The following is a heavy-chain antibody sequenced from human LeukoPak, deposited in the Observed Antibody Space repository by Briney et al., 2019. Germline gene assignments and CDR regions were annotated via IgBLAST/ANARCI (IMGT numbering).Heavy chain of an antibody. J-gene: IGHJ4*02. CDR1: GFTFSSYG. D-gene: IGHD3-22*01. CDR3: AKDRLPYYYDSAKTGDY. Sequence: PAGSLRLSCAASGFTFSSYGMHWVRQAPGKGLEWVAVIRYDGSNKYYADSVKGRFTTSRDNSKNTLYLQMNRLRAEDTAVYYCAKDRLPYYYDSAKTGDYWGQGTLVTVSS. V-gene: IGHV3-30*02. CDR2: IRYDGSNK.